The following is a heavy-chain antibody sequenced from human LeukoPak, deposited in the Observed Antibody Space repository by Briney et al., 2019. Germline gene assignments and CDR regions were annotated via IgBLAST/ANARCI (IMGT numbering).Heavy chain of an antibody. V-gene: IGHV4-39*01. D-gene: IGHD3-10*01. CDR2: IYYSGST. CDR1: GGSISSSSYY. Sequence: PSETLSLTCTVSGGSISSSSYYWGWIRQPPGKGLEWIRSIYYSGSTYYNPSLKSRVTISVDTSKNQFSLKLSSVTAADTAVYYCAKLAIYYMDVWGKGTTVTVSS. J-gene: IGHJ6*03. CDR3: AKLAIYYMDV.